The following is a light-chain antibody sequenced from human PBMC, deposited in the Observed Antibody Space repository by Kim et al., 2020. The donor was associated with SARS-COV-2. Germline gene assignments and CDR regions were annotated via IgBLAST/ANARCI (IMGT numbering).Light chain of an antibody. Sequence: QSVLTQPPSVSGAPGQRVTISCTGSSSNVGGYDAVCWHQQLPGKAPKLIIYDDHKRPSGVPDRFSGSKSGTAASLAITGLQAEDEADYYCVSYDGTMNGRVFGGGTKVTVL. J-gene: IGLJ3*02. V-gene: IGLV1-40*01. CDR1: SSNVGGYDA. CDR3: VSYDGTMNGRV. CDR2: DDH.